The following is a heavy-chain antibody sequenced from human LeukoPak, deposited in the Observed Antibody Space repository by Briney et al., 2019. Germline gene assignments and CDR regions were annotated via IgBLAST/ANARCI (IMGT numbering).Heavy chain of an antibody. V-gene: IGHV1-8*01. D-gene: IGHD3-10*01. J-gene: IGHJ4*02. CDR2: MNPNSGNT. CDR1: GYAFTGYD. CDR3: ASRITMVRGVIQDDY. Sequence: ASVKVSCKASGYAFTGYDINWVRQATGQGLEWMGWMNPNSGNTGYAQKFQGRVTMTRNTSISTAYMELSSLRSEDTAVYYCASRITMVRGVIQDDYWGQGTLVTVSS.